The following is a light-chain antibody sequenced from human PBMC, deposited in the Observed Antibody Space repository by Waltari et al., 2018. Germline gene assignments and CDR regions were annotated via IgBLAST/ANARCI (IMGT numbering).Light chain of an antibody. Sequence: DVVVTQSPLSLPVTLGQPASISCRSRQSLVDSDRNTYLSWFQQRPGQSPRRLIYKVSNRDSGVPDRFSGSGSGSDFTLKISRVEAEDIGVYYCMQHTHWPHTFGQGTNLEIK. J-gene: IGKJ2*01. V-gene: IGKV2-30*01. CDR1: QSLVDSDRNTY. CDR2: KVS. CDR3: MQHTHWPHT.